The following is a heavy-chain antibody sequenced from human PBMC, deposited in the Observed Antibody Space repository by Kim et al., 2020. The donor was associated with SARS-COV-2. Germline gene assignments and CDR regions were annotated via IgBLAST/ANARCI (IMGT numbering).Heavy chain of an antibody. J-gene: IGHJ6*02. Sequence: GGSLRLSCAASGFTFSSYSMNWVRQAPGKGLEWVSSISSSSSYIYYADSVKGRFTISRDNAKNSLYLQMNSLRAEDTAVYYCARGPEQWLGYYYYYYYGMDVWGQGTTVTVSS. CDR1: GFTFSSYS. CDR3: ARGPEQWLGYYYYYYYGMDV. CDR2: ISSSSSYI. D-gene: IGHD6-19*01. V-gene: IGHV3-21*01.